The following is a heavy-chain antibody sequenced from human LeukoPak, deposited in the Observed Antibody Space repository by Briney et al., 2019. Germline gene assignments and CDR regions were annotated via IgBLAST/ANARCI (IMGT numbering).Heavy chain of an antibody. CDR2: IYYSGST. CDR3: ARVKSGGYYFDY. CDR1: GGSISSSSYY. J-gene: IGHJ4*02. D-gene: IGHD2-15*01. Sequence: PSETLSLTCTVSGGSISSSSYYWGWIRQPPGKGLEWIGSIYYSGSTYYNPSPKSRVTISVDTSKNQFSLKLSSVTAADTAVYYCARVKSGGYYFDYWGQGTLVTVSS. V-gene: IGHV4-39*07.